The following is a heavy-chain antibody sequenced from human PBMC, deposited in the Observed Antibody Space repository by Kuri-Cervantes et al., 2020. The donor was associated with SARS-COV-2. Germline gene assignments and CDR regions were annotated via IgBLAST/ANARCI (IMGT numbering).Heavy chain of an antibody. D-gene: IGHD6-13*01. J-gene: IGHJ6*02. V-gene: IGHV3-30*02. Sequence: GESLKISCAASGFTFSGYDMYWVRQGPGKGLEWVAFIRYDGSNKYYADSVKGRFTISRDNSKNTLYLQMNSLRAEDTAVYYCAKDPGIAAADGMDVWGQGNTVTVSS. CDR1: GFTFSGYD. CDR3: AKDPGIAAADGMDV. CDR2: IRYDGSNK.